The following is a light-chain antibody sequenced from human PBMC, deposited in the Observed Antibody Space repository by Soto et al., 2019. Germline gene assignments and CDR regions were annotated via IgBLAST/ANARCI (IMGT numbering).Light chain of an antibody. J-gene: IGKJ1*01. CDR3: QQYGSSRWT. CDR1: QSVSSNY. Sequence: EIVLAQSPGTLSLSPGERATLSCRASQSVSSNYLAWYQQKPGQAPTLLIYAASSRATGIPDRFSGSGSGTDFTLTISRLEPEDFAVYYCQQYGSSRWTFGQGTKVDXK. CDR2: AAS. V-gene: IGKV3-20*01.